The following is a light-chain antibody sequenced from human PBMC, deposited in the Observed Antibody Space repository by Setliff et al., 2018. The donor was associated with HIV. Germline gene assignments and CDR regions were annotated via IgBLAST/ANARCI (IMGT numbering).Light chain of an antibody. CDR1: SSDVGHNNY. V-gene: IGLV2-14*03. Sequence: QSVLTQPASVSGSPGQSITISCTGTSSDVGHNNYVSWYQQHPGKAPQLIIFDVTKRPSGVSNRFSGSKSGNTASLTISGLQAEDEGDYYCSSYTGTSTFVFGTGTKVTVL. CDR2: DVT. J-gene: IGLJ1*01. CDR3: SSYTGTSTFV.